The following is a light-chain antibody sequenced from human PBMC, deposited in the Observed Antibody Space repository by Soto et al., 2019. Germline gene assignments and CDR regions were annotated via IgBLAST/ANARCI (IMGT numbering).Light chain of an antibody. CDR3: QQRNVWPPIT. J-gene: IGKJ5*01. CDR1: QSVSSH. CDR2: GAS. V-gene: IGKV3-15*01. Sequence: EIVMTQSPDTLFVSLGEGATLSCRASQSVSSHLAWYQHKPGQAPRLLIYGASTRASGIPARFGGSGSGTDFTLTINSLEPEDFAVYYCQQRNVWPPITFGQGTRLEI.